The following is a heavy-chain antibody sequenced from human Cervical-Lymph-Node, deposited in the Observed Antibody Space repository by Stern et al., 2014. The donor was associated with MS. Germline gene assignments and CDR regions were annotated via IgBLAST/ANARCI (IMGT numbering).Heavy chain of an antibody. V-gene: IGHV3-23*04. J-gene: IGHJ1*01. D-gene: IGHD3-3*01. CDR2: IRGSGGST. CDR3: AKRGTGNDFWSGYEH. Sequence: EVQLVESGGGLVQPGGSLRLSCAASGFTFSSYAMSWVRQAPGKGLEWVSAIRGSGGSTNYADTVKGRFTISRDNSKNTLYLQMNSLRAEDTAVYYCAKRGTGNDFWSGYEHWGQGTLVTVSS. CDR1: GFTFSSYA.